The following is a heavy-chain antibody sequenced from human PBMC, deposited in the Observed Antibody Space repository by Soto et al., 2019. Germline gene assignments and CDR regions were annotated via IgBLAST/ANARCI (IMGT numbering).Heavy chain of an antibody. CDR1: GGTFSSYA. CDR3: ASHFRESSGSSPMYY. J-gene: IGHJ4*02. Sequence: QVQLVQSGAEVKRPGSSVKVSCKASGGTFSSYAISWVRQAPGQGLEWMGGIIPIFGTANYAQKFQGRVTITADKSTSTAYMELSSLRSEDTAVYYCASHFRESSGSSPMYYWGQGTLVTVSS. V-gene: IGHV1-69*06. CDR2: IIPIFGTA. D-gene: IGHD1-26*01.